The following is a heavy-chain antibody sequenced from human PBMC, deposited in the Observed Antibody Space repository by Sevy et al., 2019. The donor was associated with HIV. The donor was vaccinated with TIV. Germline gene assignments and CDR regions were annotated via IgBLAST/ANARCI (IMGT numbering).Heavy chain of an antibody. Sequence: GESLKISCSASGFSFSTYSMHWVRQAPGKGLEWVAFTRYDSSNTFYADSVKGRFSISRDNSKNTLYLQMSSLRPEDTALYFCARGPEYSGYAFLIDYWGQGTLVTVSS. D-gene: IGHD5-12*01. CDR1: GFSFSTYS. J-gene: IGHJ4*02. V-gene: IGHV3-30*02. CDR3: ARGPEYSGYAFLIDY. CDR2: TRYDSSNT.